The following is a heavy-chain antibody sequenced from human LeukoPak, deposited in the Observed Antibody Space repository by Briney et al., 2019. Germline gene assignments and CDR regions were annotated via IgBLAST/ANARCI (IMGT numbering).Heavy chain of an antibody. CDR1: GFTFSGY. J-gene: IGHJ4*02. CDR2: ISSTGGST. D-gene: IGHD6-13*01. Sequence: GGSLRLSCAASGFTFSGYMSWVRQAPGKGLEWVSAISSTGGSTYYADSVKGRFTISRDNSKNTLYLQLSSLRGDDTAVYYCVPGIGAAATGMYYWGQGIPVTVSS. CDR3: VPGIGAAATGMYY. V-gene: IGHV3-23*01.